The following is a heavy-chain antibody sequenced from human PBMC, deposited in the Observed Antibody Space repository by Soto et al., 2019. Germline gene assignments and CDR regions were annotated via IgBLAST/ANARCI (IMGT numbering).Heavy chain of an antibody. CDR1: GFTFSNAW. CDR2: IKSKTDGGTT. CDR3: TSEPQGSYYYDSSGYYYSFGY. D-gene: IGHD3-22*01. Sequence: PGGSLRLSCAASGFTFSNAWMNWVRQAPGKGLEWVGRIKSKTDGGTTDYAAPVKGRFTISRDDSKNTLYLQMNSLKTEDTAVYYCTSEPQGSYYYDSSGYYYSFGYWGQGTLVTVSS. J-gene: IGHJ4*02. V-gene: IGHV3-15*07.